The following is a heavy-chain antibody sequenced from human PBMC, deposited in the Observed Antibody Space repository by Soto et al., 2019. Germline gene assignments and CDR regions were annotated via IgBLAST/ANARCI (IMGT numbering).Heavy chain of an antibody. CDR2: ISSSSSYI. D-gene: IGHD3-10*01. J-gene: IGHJ4*02. Sequence: EVQLVESGGGLVKPGGSLRLSCAASGFTFSSYSMNWVRQAPGKGLEWVSSISSSSSYIYYEDSVKGRFTISRDNAKNSLYLQMNSLRAEDTAVYYCAREWGLWFGELPSDYWGQGTLVTVSS. CDR3: AREWGLWFGELPSDY. CDR1: GFTFSSYS. V-gene: IGHV3-21*01.